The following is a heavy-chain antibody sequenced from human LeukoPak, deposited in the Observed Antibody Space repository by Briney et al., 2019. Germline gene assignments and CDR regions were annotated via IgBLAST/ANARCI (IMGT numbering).Heavy chain of an antibody. CDR1: GFTFSSYS. J-gene: IGHJ4*02. CDR2: ISSSSSSYI. V-gene: IGHV3-21*01. Sequence: GGSLSLSCAASGFTFSSYSMNWVRQAPGKGLEWVSSISSSSSSYIYYADSVKGRFTISRDNAKNSLYLQMNSLRAEDTAVYYCARDKGDYHTSGSLFVFGGQGTLVTVSS. CDR3: ARDKGDYHTSGSLFVF. D-gene: IGHD3-22*01.